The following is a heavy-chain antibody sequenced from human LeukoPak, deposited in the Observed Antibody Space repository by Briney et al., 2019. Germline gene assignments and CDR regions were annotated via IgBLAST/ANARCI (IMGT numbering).Heavy chain of an antibody. D-gene: IGHD6-19*01. Sequence: GGFLRLSCAASGFTFSSYSMHWVRQAPGKGLDWVAVISFDGSNKYFADSVKGRFTISRDNSKNTLYLQMNSLRAEDTAVYYCARDPRTYSSGWYFFDYWGQGTLVTVSS. CDR3: ARDPRTYSSGWYFFDY. V-gene: IGHV3-30*04. CDR2: ISFDGSNK. CDR1: GFTFSSYS. J-gene: IGHJ4*02.